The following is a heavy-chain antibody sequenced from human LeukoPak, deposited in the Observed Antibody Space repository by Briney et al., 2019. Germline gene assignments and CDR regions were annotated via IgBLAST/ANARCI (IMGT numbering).Heavy chain of an antibody. Sequence: SQTLSLTCTVAGGSINNYSWSWIRQPPGKGLEWIGFIYYSGNTNYNPSLESRFTISLDTPKNQFSLKLSSVTAADTAVYYCARRYYDNSGHSYGYYFDYWGQGTLVTVSS. V-gene: IGHV4-59*01. D-gene: IGHD3-22*01. J-gene: IGHJ4*02. CDR3: ARRYYDNSGHSYGYYFDY. CDR2: IYYSGNT. CDR1: GGSINNYS.